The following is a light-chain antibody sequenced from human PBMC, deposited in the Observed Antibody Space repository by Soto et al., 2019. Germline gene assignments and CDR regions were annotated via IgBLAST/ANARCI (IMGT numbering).Light chain of an antibody. J-gene: IGKJ4*01. Sequence: EIVLTQSPATLSLSPGERATLSCRASQSVSSYLAWYQQKPGQAPRLLIYGASSRATGIPDRFSGSGSGTEFTLTISSLQPEDVATYYCQSYQSYNSGPLTFGGGTKVDIK. CDR3: QSYQSYNSGPLT. V-gene: IGKV3-11*01. CDR1: QSVSSY. CDR2: GAS.